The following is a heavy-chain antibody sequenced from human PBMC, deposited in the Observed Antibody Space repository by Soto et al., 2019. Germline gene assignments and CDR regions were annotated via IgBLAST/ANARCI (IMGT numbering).Heavy chain of an antibody. CDR1: GFTFSSCA. V-gene: IGHV3-23*01. CDR2: ISGSGGST. CDR3: AVVPAAIGWFDP. Sequence: PGGSLRLSCAASGFTFSSCAMSWVRQAPGKGLEWVSAISGSGGSTYYADSVKGRFTISRDNSKNTLYLQMNSLRAEDTAVYYCAVVPAAIGWFDPWRQGTLFTISS. D-gene: IGHD2-2*02. J-gene: IGHJ5*02.